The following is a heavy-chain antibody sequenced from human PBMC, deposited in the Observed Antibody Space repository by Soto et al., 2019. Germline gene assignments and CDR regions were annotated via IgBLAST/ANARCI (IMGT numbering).Heavy chain of an antibody. J-gene: IGHJ6*02. Sequence: LRLSCVASGFTFSNYGMHWVRQAPGKGLEWVAFISDDGSNKYYADSMRGRFTMSRDNSKRTLYLQMSSLRVEDTAVYYCTKRRNVLRFLEWSSGMEVWGQGTTVTVSS. V-gene: IGHV3-30*18. CDR3: TKRRNVLRFLEWSSGMEV. D-gene: IGHD3-3*01. CDR1: GFTFSNYG. CDR2: ISDDGSNK.